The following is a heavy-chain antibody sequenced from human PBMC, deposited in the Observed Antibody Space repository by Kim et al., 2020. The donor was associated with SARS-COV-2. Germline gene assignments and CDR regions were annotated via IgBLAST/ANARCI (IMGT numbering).Heavy chain of an antibody. J-gene: IGHJ4*02. V-gene: IGHV7-4-1*02. D-gene: IGHD2-15*01. Sequence: AQGFTGRFVFSLDTSVSTAYLQISSLKAEDTAVYYCARGNRKDIVGLFDYWGQGTLVTVSS. CDR3: ARGNRKDIVGLFDY.